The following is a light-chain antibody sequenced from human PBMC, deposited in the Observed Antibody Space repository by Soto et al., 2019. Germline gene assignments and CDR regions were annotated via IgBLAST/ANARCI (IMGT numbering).Light chain of an antibody. Sequence: EIVLTQSPGTLSLSPGEGATLSCRASQSVRNNYLAWYQQKPGQAPRLLISGASSRATGVPDRFSGSGFGTDFTLTISRLESEDFAVYYCQRYGSSPPHTFGQGTRLEIK. CDR3: QRYGSSPPHT. J-gene: IGKJ2*01. V-gene: IGKV3-20*01. CDR2: GAS. CDR1: QSVRNNY.